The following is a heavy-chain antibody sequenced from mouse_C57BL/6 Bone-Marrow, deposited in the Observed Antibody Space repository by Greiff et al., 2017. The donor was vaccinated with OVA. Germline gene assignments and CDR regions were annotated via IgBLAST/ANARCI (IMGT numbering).Heavy chain of an antibody. CDR2: IRNKANNHAT. CDR1: GFTFSDAW. J-gene: IGHJ3*01. Sequence: EVQLVESGGGLVQPGGSMKLSCAASGFTFSDAWMDWVRQSPEKGLEWVAEIRNKANNHATYYAESVKGRFTISRDDSKSSVYLQMNSLRAEDTGIYYCTRGYYGSSSAWFAYWGQGTLVTVSA. D-gene: IGHD1-1*01. V-gene: IGHV6-6*01. CDR3: TRGYYGSSSAWFAY.